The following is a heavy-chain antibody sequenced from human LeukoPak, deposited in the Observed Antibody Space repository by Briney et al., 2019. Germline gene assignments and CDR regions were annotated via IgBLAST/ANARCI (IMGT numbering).Heavy chain of an antibody. CDR1: GGDFSTYT. CDR2: VVPLLGSP. Sequence: SVKVSCKASGGDFSTYTMTWVRQAPGQGLEWMGGVVPLLGSPDYAQKFQDRLTITTDESTNTAYMELHSLRSEDTAVYYCARGRSGLAAAGTYDYWGQGTLITVSS. V-gene: IGHV1-69*05. CDR3: ARGRSGLAAAGTYDY. J-gene: IGHJ4*02. D-gene: IGHD6-25*01.